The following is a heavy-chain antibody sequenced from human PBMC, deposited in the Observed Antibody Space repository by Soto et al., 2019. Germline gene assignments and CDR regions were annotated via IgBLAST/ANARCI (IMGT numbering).Heavy chain of an antibody. V-gene: IGHV4-39*01. CDR2: VYYTEYTT. CDR1: GGSITSSSYS. J-gene: IGHJ6*02. Sequence: QLQLQESGPGLVKPSETLSLTCAVSGGSITSSSYSWGWVRQPPGKGLEWIATVYYTEYTTHYNPSVKSRVTISIETANYQFSLIMTSVTAADTAVYYCARLGGHCSRSSCFGVYVMDVWGQGTTVTVSS. D-gene: IGHD2-2*01. CDR3: ARLGGHCSRSSCFGVYVMDV.